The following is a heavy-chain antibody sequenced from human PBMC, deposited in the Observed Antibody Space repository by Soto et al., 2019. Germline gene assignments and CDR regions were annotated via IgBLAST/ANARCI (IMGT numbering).Heavy chain of an antibody. Sequence: GSLRLSGAASVFSFSSNYMTWVRQAPGKGLEWVSVIYSGGSTYYADSVKGRFTISRDNSKNTLYLQMNSLRADDTAVYYCARDFDGGPLGFWGQGTLVTVSS. CDR3: ARDFDGGPLGF. CDR1: VFSFSSNY. J-gene: IGHJ4*02. D-gene: IGHD3-16*01. V-gene: IGHV3-53*01. CDR2: IYSGGST.